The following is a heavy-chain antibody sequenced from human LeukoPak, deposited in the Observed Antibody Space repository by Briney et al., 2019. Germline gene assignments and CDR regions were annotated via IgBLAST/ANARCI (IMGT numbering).Heavy chain of an antibody. CDR3: ARKLEGSSWYGLAPKYNWFDP. J-gene: IGHJ5*02. D-gene: IGHD6-13*01. CDR1: GGSISSYY. V-gene: IGHV4-59*01. CDR2: IYYSGST. Sequence: PSETLSLTCTVSGGSISSYYWSWIRQPPGKGLEWIGYIYYSGSTNYNPSLKSRVTISVDTSKNQFSLKLSSVTAADTAVYYCARKLEGSSWYGLAPKYNWFDPWGQGTLVTVSS.